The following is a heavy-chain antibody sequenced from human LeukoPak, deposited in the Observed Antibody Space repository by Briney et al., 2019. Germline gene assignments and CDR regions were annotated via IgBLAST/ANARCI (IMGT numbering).Heavy chain of an antibody. CDR2: IYTSGST. CDR1: GGSISSGSYY. V-gene: IGHV4-61*02. CDR3: AAETYDFWSGYSYYFDY. D-gene: IGHD3-3*01. Sequence: SQTLSLTCTVSGGSISSGSYYWSWIRQPAGKGLEWIGRIYTSGSTNYIPSLKSRVTISVDTSKNQFSLKLSSVTAADTAVYYCAAETYDFWSGYSYYFDYWGQGTLVTVSS. J-gene: IGHJ4*02.